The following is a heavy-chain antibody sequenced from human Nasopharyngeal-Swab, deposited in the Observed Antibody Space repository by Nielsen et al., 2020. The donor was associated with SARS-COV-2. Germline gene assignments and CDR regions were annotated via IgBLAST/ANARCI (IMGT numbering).Heavy chain of an antibody. CDR1: GFTFSPYW. J-gene: IGHJ4*02. CDR3: ARDEILDY. Sequence: GSLRLSCAASGFTFSPYWMTWVRQAPGKGLEWVANVRQDGTEKYFVDSVKGRFTISRDNAKNSLYLHMNSLRAEDTAVYYCARDEILDYWGQGTLVTVSS. D-gene: IGHD2/OR15-2a*01. CDR2: VRQDGTEK. V-gene: IGHV3-7*01.